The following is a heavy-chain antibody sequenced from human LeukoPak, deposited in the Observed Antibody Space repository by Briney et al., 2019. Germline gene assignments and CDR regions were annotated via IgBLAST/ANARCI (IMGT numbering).Heavy chain of an antibody. CDR3: ATDPGEWEPI. D-gene: IGHD1-26*01. CDR1: GLTFINAW. Sequence: PGGSLRLSCATSGLTFINAWMSWFRQAPGKGLEWVGRIKSKTDGGTSDYAAPVQGRFTISRGDSKNTLYLQMNSLKIEDTAVYYCATDPGEWEPIWGQGTMVTVSS. CDR2: IKSKTDGGTS. V-gene: IGHV3-15*01. J-gene: IGHJ3*02.